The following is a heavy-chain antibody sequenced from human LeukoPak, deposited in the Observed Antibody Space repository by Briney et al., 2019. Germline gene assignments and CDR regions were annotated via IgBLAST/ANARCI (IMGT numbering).Heavy chain of an antibody. CDR1: GFTVSSNS. Sequence: RGSLRLSCTVSGFTVSSNSMSWVRQAPGKGLEWVSFIYSDNTHYSDSVKGRFTISRDNAKNTLYLQMNSLRAEDTAVYYCARGLYGSPGDYWGQGTLVTVSS. V-gene: IGHV3-53*01. CDR3: ARGLYGSPGDY. J-gene: IGHJ4*02. D-gene: IGHD3-10*01. CDR2: IYSDNT.